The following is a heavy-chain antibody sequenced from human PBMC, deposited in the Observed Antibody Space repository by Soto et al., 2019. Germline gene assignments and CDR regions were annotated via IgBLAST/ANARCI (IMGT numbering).Heavy chain of an antibody. J-gene: IGHJ5*02. D-gene: IGHD3-3*01. CDR3: ATRITVFGLLIPPFDP. Sequence: LSLTCAVYGGSVNGYYWNWIRQPPGKGLEWIGEINHTGGTHYNPSLMSRVTMSVDTSKNQFSLRLSSVTAADTAIYYCATRITVFGLLIPPFDPWGQGTQVTVSS. V-gene: IGHV4-34*01. CDR1: GGSVNGYY. CDR2: INHTGGT.